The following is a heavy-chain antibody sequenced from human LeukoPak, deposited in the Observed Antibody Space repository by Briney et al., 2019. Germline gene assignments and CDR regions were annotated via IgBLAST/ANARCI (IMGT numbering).Heavy chain of an antibody. Sequence: SETLSLTCAVYGGSFSGYYWSWIRQPPGKGLEWIGEINRSGSTNYNPSLKSRVTISVDTSKSQFSLKLSSVTAADTAVYYCARRLVLTYYDFWSGTTNAFDIWGQGTMVTVSS. D-gene: IGHD3-3*01. CDR2: INRSGST. CDR3: ARRLVLTYYDFWSGTTNAFDI. CDR1: GGSFSGYY. J-gene: IGHJ3*02. V-gene: IGHV4-34*01.